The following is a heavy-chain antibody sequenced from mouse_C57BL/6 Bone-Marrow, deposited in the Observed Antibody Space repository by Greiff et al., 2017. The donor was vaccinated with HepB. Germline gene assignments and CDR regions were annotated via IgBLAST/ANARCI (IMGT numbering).Heavy chain of an antibody. Sequence: QVQLQQSGPGLVQPSQRLSITCTVSGFSFTSYGVHWVRQSPGKGLEWLGVIWSVGSTDYNAAFISRLSISKDNSKSQVFFKMNSLQADDTAIYYCARLDYWGQGTSVTVSS. V-gene: IGHV2-2*01. CDR3: ARLDY. CDR2: IWSVGST. CDR1: GFSFTSYG. J-gene: IGHJ4*01.